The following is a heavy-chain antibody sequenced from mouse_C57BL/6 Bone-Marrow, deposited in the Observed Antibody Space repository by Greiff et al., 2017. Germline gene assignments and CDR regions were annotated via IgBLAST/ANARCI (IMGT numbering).Heavy chain of an antibody. V-gene: IGHV5-4*01. CDR3: ARDRGNYYGSSYYFDY. J-gene: IGHJ2*01. CDR1: GFTFSSYA. Sequence: EVHLVESGGGLVKPGGSLKLSCAASGFTFSSYAMSWVRQTPEKRLEWVATISDGGSYTYYPDNVKGRFTISRDNAKNNLYLQMSHLKSEDTAMYYCARDRGNYYGSSYYFDYWGQGTTLTVSS. CDR2: ISDGGSYT. D-gene: IGHD1-1*01.